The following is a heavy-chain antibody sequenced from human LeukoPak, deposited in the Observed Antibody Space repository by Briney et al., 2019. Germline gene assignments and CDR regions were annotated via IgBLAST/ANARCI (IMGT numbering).Heavy chain of an antibody. D-gene: IGHD2-15*01. CDR1: GFPFSSYS. Sequence: GSLRLSCAASGFPFSSYSMNWVRQAPGKGLEWVSSISSSSSYIYYADSVKGRFTISRDNAKNSLYLQMNSLRAEDTAVYYCASLGVAAGYYFDYWGQGTLVTVSS. CDR3: ASLGVAAGYYFDY. CDR2: ISSSSSYI. J-gene: IGHJ4*02. V-gene: IGHV3-21*01.